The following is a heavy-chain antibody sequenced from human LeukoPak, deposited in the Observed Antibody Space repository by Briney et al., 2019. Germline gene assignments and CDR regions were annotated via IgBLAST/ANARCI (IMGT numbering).Heavy chain of an antibody. CDR2: IFYSGST. CDR1: GGSISTSSYY. V-gene: IGHV4-39*07. J-gene: IGHJ3*02. Sequence: SETLSLSCTVSGGSISTSSYYWGWVRQPPGKGLEWIWNIFYSGSTYYSPSLKSRVTISLDTSRNQFSLKPNSVTAADTAVYYCAKSNGYSLVDIWGQGTMVTVSS. D-gene: IGHD5-12*01. CDR3: AKSNGYSLVDI.